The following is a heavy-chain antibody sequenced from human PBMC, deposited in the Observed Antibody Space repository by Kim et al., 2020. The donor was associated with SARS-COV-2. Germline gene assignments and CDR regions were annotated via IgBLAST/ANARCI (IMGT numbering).Heavy chain of an antibody. CDR3: ARENIGSYYYYYGMDV. CDR1: GGSVSSGSYY. Sequence: SETLSLTCTVSGGSVSSGSYYWSWIRQPPGKGLEWIGYFYYSGSTNYNPSLKSRVTISVDTSKNQFSLKLSSVTAADTAVYYCARENIGSYYYYYGMDV. CDR2: FYYSGST. D-gene: IGHD1-26*01. V-gene: IGHV4-61*01. J-gene: IGHJ6*01.